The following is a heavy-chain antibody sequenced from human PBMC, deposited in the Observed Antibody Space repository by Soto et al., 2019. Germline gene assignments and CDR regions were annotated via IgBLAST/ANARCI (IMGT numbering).Heavy chain of an antibody. CDR2: IYWDDDK. V-gene: IGHV2-5*02. J-gene: IGHJ1*01. Sequence: QITLKESGPTLVKPTQTLTLTCTFSGFSLSTSGVGVGWIRQPPGKALEWLALIYWDDDKRYSPSLKSRLTINKVTSKNQVVLTMPNMDPVDTATYYCAHRGYYYDSSGYYSAAEYFQHWGQGTLVTVSS. D-gene: IGHD3-22*01. CDR3: AHRGYYYDSSGYYSAAEYFQH. CDR1: GFSLSTSGVG.